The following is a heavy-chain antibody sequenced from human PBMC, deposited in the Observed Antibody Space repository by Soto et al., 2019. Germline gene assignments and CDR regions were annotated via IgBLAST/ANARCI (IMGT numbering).Heavy chain of an antibody. CDR3: AREDIQDIVVVVVAPEGLGY. D-gene: IGHD2-15*01. Sequence: QVQLVQSGAEVKKPGASVKVSCKASGYTFASYGISWVRQAPGQGLEWMGRISGYNGNSNYAQNLQGRVTMTTDTSTSTAYMELRSLRSDDTAVYYCAREDIQDIVVVVVAPEGLGYWGQGTLVTVSS. V-gene: IGHV1-18*01. J-gene: IGHJ4*02. CDR2: ISGYNGNS. CDR1: GYTFASYG.